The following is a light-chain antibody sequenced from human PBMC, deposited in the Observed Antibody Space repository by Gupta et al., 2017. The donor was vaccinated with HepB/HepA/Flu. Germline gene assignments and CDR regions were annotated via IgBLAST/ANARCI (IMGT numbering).Light chain of an antibody. CDR2: AAS. CDR1: QTISRY. Sequence: DIQVTQSPSSLSASVGDRVIITCRATQTISRYLNWYQQKPGKAPSLLIYAASNLRSGVPLRFSGSGSGTDYTLTISGLRPEDFATYYCQQSYSAPRTFGQGTKLEIK. CDR3: QQSYSAPRT. J-gene: IGKJ2*01. V-gene: IGKV1-39*01.